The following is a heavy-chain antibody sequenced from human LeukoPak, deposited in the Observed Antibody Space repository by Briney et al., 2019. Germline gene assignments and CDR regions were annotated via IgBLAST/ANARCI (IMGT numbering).Heavy chain of an antibody. J-gene: IGHJ4*02. Sequence: GASVKVSCKASGYTFSGYYMHWVRQAPGQGLEWMGWINPNTGRTNYAQNFQGRVTMTSDTSISPAYMELNSLRSDDTAVYYCARGTYYDSSGYSGVRLFDYWGQGTLLTVSS. CDR1: GYTFSGYY. CDR3: ARGTYYDSSGYSGVRLFDY. CDR2: INPNTGRT. V-gene: IGHV1-2*02. D-gene: IGHD3-22*01.